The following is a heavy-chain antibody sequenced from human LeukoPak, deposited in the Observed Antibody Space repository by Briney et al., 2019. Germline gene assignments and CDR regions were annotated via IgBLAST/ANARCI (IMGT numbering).Heavy chain of an antibody. Sequence: PSETLSLTCTVSGGSISSYYWSWIRQPPGKGLEWIGYIYYSGSTNYNPSLKSRVTISVDTSKNQFSLKLSSVTAADTAVYYCARGGPAGTTTHLLDYWGQGTLVTVSS. CDR2: IYYSGST. CDR1: GGSISSYY. D-gene: IGHD1-7*01. V-gene: IGHV4-59*01. J-gene: IGHJ4*02. CDR3: ARGGPAGTTTHLLDY.